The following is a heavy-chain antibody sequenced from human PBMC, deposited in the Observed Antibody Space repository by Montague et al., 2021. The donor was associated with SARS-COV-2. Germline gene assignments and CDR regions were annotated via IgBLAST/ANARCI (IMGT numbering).Heavy chain of an antibody. V-gene: IGHV4-34*01. D-gene: IGHD3-22*01. J-gene: IGHJ4*02. Sequence: SETLSLTCGVSGGSLSGYHWSWIRQPPGRGLEWIGEIGPSGSTNXNPSLKSRVTISLDTSKNQFSLNLTSVTAADTAVYYCARGLIDITMMVVVFTGASLYFDYWSQGTLVTVSS. CDR1: GGSLSGYH. CDR3: ARGLIDITMMVVVFTGASLYFDY. CDR2: IGPSGST.